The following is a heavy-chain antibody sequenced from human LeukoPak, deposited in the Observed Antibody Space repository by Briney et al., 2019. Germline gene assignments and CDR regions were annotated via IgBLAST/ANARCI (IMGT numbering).Heavy chain of an antibody. Sequence: GESLKISCKASGYSFTSYWIGWVRQMPEKGLERMGIIYPGDSDTRYSPSFQGQVTTSADKSISTAYLQWSSLKASDTAMYYCARERSSGYYTEDAFDIWGQGTMVTVSS. D-gene: IGHD3-22*01. CDR1: GYSFTSYW. CDR3: ARERSSGYYTEDAFDI. J-gene: IGHJ3*02. CDR2: IYPGDSDT. V-gene: IGHV5-51*01.